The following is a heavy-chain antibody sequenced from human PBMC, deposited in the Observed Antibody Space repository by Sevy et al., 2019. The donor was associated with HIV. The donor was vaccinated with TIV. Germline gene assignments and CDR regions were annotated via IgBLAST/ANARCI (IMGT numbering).Heavy chain of an antibody. V-gene: IGHV5-51*01. Sequence: GESLKISCKGSGYSFTSYWIGWVRQLPGKGLEWMGIIYPGDSDTRNSPSFQGQVTISADKSISTAYLQWSSLKASDTAMYYWARHGSLAIKYYYGWGTDWFDPWGQGTLVTVSS. CDR1: GYSFTSYW. CDR2: IYPGDSDT. J-gene: IGHJ5*02. CDR3: ARHGSLAIKYYYGWGTDWFDP. D-gene: IGHD3-10*01.